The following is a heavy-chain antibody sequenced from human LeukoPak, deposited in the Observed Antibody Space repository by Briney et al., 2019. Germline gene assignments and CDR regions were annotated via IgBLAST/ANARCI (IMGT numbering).Heavy chain of an antibody. CDR1: GFTFTDYH. D-gene: IGHD6-19*01. J-gene: IGHJ4*02. V-gene: IGHV3-11*01. CDR3: AGGRDTAVAGPGGYFDY. Sequence: GGSLRLSCAAFGFTFTDYHMSWIRQAPGQGLECVSYISPGGGSKYFADSVKGRFTISRNNAKNSLYLQMNSLTAEDTAVYYCAGGRDTAVAGPGGYFDYWAQGTLVTVSS. CDR2: ISPGGGSK.